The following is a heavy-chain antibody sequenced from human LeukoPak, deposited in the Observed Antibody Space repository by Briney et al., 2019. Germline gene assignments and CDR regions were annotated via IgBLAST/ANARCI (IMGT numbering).Heavy chain of an antibody. D-gene: IGHD3-16*01. V-gene: IGHV1-46*01. Sequence: RASVKVSCKASGYTFTSYYMHWVRQAPGQGLEWMGIINPSGGSTSYAQKFQGRLTLTRDLSTSTDYMELSSLRSDDTAVYFCARDTSEGDYAWWFDPWGQGTLVTVAS. CDR3: ARDTSEGDYAWWFDP. J-gene: IGHJ5*02. CDR2: INPSGGST. CDR1: GYTFTSYY.